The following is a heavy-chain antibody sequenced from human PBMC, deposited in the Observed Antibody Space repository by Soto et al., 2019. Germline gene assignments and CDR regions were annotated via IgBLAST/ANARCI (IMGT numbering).Heavy chain of an antibody. Sequence: QVQLVESGGGVVQPGRSLRLSCAASGFTFSSYGMHWVRQAPGKGLEWVAVIWYDGSNKYYADSVKGRFTISRDNSKNTLYLQMNSLRAEDTAVYYCARDRYSGYDMEIDYWGQGTLVTVSS. CDR1: GFTFSSYG. CDR2: IWYDGSNK. CDR3: ARDRYSGYDMEIDY. D-gene: IGHD5-12*01. V-gene: IGHV3-33*01. J-gene: IGHJ4*02.